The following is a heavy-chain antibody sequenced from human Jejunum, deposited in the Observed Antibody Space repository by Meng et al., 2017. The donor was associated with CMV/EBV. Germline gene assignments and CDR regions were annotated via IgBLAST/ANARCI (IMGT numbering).Heavy chain of an antibody. Sequence: DYCWSWIRQHPGKSLEWIGDIYYSGRPSYSTNTYYNQSIKSRLLMSVDTSKSQFSLRLSSVTAADTAVYYCARSDYSLTYSYGLDVWGQGTTVTVSS. V-gene: IGHV4-31*02. J-gene: IGHJ6*02. CDR1: DYC. CDR2: IYYSGRPSYSTNT. D-gene: IGHD4-11*01. CDR3: ARSDYSLTYSYGLDV.